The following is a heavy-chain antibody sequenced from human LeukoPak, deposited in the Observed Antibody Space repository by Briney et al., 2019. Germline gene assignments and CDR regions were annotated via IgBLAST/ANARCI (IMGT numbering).Heavy chain of an antibody. Sequence: ASVKVSCKASGYTFTSYYMHWVRQAPGQGLEWMGIINPSGGSTSYAQKFQGRVTMTRDMSTSTVYMELSSLRSEDTAVYYCARGGEVLWFGESDENNWFDPWGQGTLVTVSS. J-gene: IGHJ5*02. CDR3: ARGGEVLWFGESDENNWFDP. CDR2: INPSGGST. D-gene: IGHD3-10*01. V-gene: IGHV1-46*01. CDR1: GYTFTSYY.